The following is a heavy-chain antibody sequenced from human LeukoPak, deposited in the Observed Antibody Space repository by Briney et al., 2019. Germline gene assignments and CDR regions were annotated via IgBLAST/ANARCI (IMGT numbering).Heavy chain of an antibody. D-gene: IGHD3-16*01. J-gene: IGHJ3*02. Sequence: SETLSLTCAVYGGSFSGYYWSWIRQPPGKGLEWIGEINHSGSTNYNPSLKSRVTISVDTSKNQFSLKLSSVTAADTAVYYCAREEGGFDAFDIWGQGTMVTVSS. CDR3: AREEGGFDAFDI. V-gene: IGHV4-34*01. CDR2: INHSGST. CDR1: GGSFSGYY.